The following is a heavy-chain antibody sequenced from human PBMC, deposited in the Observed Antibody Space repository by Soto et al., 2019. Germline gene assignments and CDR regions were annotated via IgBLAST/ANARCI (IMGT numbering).Heavy chain of an antibody. CDR2: IIPIFGTA. CDR1: GGTFSSYA. J-gene: IGHJ6*02. V-gene: IGHV1-69*13. D-gene: IGHD4-17*01. CDR3: ARGTTVTLYYYYGMDV. Sequence: SVKVSCKASGGTFSSYAISWVRQAPGQGLEWMGGIIPIFGTANYAQKFQGRVTITADESTSTAYMELSSLRSEDTAVYYCARGTTVTLYYYYGMDVWGPGTKVTVYS.